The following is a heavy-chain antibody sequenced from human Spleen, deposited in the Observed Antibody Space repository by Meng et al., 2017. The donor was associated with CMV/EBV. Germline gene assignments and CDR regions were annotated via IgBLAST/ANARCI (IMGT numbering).Heavy chain of an antibody. CDR2: INHSGST. Sequence: SETLSLTCAVYGGSFSGYYWSWIRQPPGKGLEWIGEINHSGSTNYNPSLKSRVTISVDTSKNQFSLKLSSVTAADTAIYYCARGGNEDVVVEPAFFFDYWGQGALVTVSS. J-gene: IGHJ4*02. V-gene: IGHV4-34*01. D-gene: IGHD2-2*01. CDR3: ARGGNEDVVVEPAFFFDY. CDR1: GGSFSGYY.